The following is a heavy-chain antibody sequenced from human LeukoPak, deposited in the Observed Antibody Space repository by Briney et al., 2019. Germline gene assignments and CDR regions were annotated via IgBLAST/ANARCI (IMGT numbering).Heavy chain of an antibody. CDR1: GFTFSSYA. CDR3: VKDLYYGSGSYYPALDY. V-gene: IGHV3-64D*06. Sequence: PGGSLRLSCSASGFTFSSYAMHSVRQAPGKGLEYVSAISSNGGSTYYADSVKGRFTISRDNSKNTLYLQMSSLRAEDTAVYYCVKDLYYGSGSYYPALDYWGQGTLVTVSS. D-gene: IGHD3-10*01. J-gene: IGHJ4*02. CDR2: ISSNGGST.